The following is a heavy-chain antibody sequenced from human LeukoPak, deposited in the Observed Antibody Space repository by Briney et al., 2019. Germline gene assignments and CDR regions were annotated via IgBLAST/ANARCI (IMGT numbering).Heavy chain of an antibody. CDR1: GGTFSSYA. Sequence: SVKVSCKASGGTFSSYAISWVRQAPGQGLEWMGGIVPIFGTANYAQKFQGRVTITADESTSTAYMELSSLRSEDTAVYYCATSVVYYDILTGYYFQHWGQGTLVTVSS. V-gene: IGHV1-69*01. CDR2: IVPIFGTA. J-gene: IGHJ1*01. D-gene: IGHD3-9*01. CDR3: ATSVVYYDILTGYYFQH.